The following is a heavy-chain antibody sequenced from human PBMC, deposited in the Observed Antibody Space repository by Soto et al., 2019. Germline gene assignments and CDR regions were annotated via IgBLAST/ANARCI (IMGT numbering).Heavy chain of an antibody. Sequence: QLQLQESGPGLVKPSETLSLTCTVSGDSISTSSYYWDWIRQPPGKGLEWIGSIYSSGTTYYNSSLKSRVTISVDTSKNQCSLKLNSLTAADTAVYSCASLGPGLWGRGTLVTVSS. D-gene: IGHD1-26*01. V-gene: IGHV4-39*01. CDR3: ASLGPGL. J-gene: IGHJ2*01. CDR2: IYSSGTT. CDR1: GDSISTSSYY.